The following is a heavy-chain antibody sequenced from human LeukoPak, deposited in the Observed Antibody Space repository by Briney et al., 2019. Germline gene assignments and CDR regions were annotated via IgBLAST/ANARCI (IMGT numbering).Heavy chain of an antibody. CDR1: GITFSPHI. V-gene: IGHV3-30*03. Sequence: GRSLRLSCAASGITFSPHIMCWVRQAPGKGLEWVTTISSDGTKEYYADSVKGQFTISRDNSKNTLSLQMSSLRAEDTAMYYCATAPHGMDVWGQGTTVTVSS. J-gene: IGHJ6*02. CDR3: ATAPHGMDV. CDR2: ISSDGTKE.